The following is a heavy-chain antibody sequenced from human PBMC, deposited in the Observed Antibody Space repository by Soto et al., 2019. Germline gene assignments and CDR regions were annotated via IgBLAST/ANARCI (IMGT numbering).Heavy chain of an antibody. V-gene: IGHV3-23*01. CDR1: GFTFSSYA. CDR3: AKDRDDILTGFDY. Sequence: EVQLLESGGGLVQPGGSLRLSCAASGFTFSSYAMSWVRQAPGKGLEWVSAISGSGGSTYYADSVKGRFTISRDNSKNTLYLQMTSLRAEDTAVYYCAKDRDDILTGFDYWGQGTLVTVSS. J-gene: IGHJ4*02. D-gene: IGHD3-9*01. CDR2: ISGSGGST.